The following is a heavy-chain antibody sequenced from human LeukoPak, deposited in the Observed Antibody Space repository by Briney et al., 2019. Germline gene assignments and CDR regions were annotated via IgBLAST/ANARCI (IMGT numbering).Heavy chain of an antibody. Sequence: GGSLRLSCAASGFSISSYEMNWVRQAPGKGLEWVSYISSSGSTIYYADSVKGRFTISRDNAKNSLYLQMNSLRAEDTAVYYCARVELAPYYYYMDXXGKGXXVTV. CDR3: ARVELAPYYYYMDX. D-gene: IGHD1-7*01. CDR2: ISSSGSTI. J-gene: IGHJ6*03. V-gene: IGHV3-48*03. CDR1: GFSISSYE.